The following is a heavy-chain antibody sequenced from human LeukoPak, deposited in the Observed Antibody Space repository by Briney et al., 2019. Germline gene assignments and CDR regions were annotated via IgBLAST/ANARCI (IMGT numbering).Heavy chain of an antibody. D-gene: IGHD2-15*01. J-gene: IGHJ4*02. Sequence: GGSLRLSCAASGFTFSSYEMNWLRQAPGKGLEWVSYISSRGSTIYYADSVKGRFTISRDNAKNSLYLQMNSLRAEDTAVYYCASGRGVYCSGGSCSYFDYWGQGTLVTVSS. CDR2: ISSRGSTI. CDR3: ASGRGVYCSGGSCSYFDY. CDR1: GFTFSSYE. V-gene: IGHV3-48*03.